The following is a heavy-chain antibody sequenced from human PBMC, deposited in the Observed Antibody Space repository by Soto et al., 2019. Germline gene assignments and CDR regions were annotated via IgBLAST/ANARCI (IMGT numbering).Heavy chain of an antibody. CDR1: GYTFTSYA. D-gene: IGHD3-10*01. CDR3: ARGRGVPNYSYFDY. Sequence: ASVNVSCKASGYTFTSYAMHWVRQAPGQRLEWMGWINAGNGNTKYSQKFQGRVTITRDTSASTAYMELSSLRSEDTAVYYCARGRGVPNYSYFDYWGQGTLVTVSS. J-gene: IGHJ4*02. V-gene: IGHV1-3*01. CDR2: INAGNGNT.